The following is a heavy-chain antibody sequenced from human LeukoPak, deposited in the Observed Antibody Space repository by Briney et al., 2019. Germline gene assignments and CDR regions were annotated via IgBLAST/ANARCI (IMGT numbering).Heavy chain of an antibody. V-gene: IGHV4-59*08. CDR3: ARLRHIEYGTSTQYWYFDL. CDR2: IYFDGRS. D-gene: IGHD2/OR15-2a*01. Sequence: SETLSLTCTVSGGSISTYYWSWVRQSPGKGLEWIGYIYFDGRSKCDPSLKSRLTISVDTSNQFSLKLTSMTAADTAVYYCARLRHIEYGTSTQYWYFDLCGRGTLVTVSS. J-gene: IGHJ2*01. CDR1: GGSISTYY.